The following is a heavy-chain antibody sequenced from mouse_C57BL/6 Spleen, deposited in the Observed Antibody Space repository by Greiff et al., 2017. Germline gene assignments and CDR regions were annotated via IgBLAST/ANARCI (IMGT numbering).Heavy chain of an antibody. CDR1: GYTFTSYW. J-gene: IGHJ2*01. CDR2: INPSSGGT. CDR3: ARGSDCEGEFDY. Sequence: QVQLLQSGAELVKPGASVKLSCKASGYTFTSYWITWVKQRPGQGLEWIGDINPSSGGTNYNEKFKNKATLTVDTSSSTAYMQLSSLTSEDSAVYYCARGSDCEGEFDYWGQGTTLTVSS. V-gene: IGHV1-55*01. D-gene: IGHD2-4*01.